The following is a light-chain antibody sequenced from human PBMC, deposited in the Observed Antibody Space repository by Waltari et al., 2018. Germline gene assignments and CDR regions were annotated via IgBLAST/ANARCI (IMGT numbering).Light chain of an antibody. V-gene: IGLV3-9*01. CDR2: RDK. CDR3: QVWDSSTAV. CDR1: NLGGTN. J-gene: IGLJ7*01. Sequence: SYDLTQPLSVSVALGQTARITCGGHNLGGTNVHWYQQTPGQAPLLVIYRDKNRPSRIPERFSGSNSENTATLTITGAQGADEADYYCQVWDSSTAVFGGGTQLTVL.